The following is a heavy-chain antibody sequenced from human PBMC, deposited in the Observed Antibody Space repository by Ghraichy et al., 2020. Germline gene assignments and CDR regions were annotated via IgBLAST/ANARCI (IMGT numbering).Heavy chain of an antibody. D-gene: IGHD1-26*01. CDR2: ISKSGNP. CDR1: GYSFTDYS. J-gene: IGHJ4*02. CDR3: ARVGGHMGATNELVY. V-gene: IGHV7-4-1*02. Sequence: ASAKVSCKASGYSFTDYSMDWVRQAPGQGLEWMGWISKSGNPTYAPGFTGRFVFSVDTSVRTTHMEISSLKAEDTAIYYCARVGGHMGATNELVYWGQGTLVTVAS.